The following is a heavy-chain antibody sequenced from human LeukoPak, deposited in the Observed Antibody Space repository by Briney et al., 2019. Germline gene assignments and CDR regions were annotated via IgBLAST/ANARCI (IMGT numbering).Heavy chain of an antibody. J-gene: IGHJ4*02. CDR3: AKSGPPRWGIWFGEY. Sequence: GGSLRLSCAASGFTFSRYWMRWVRQAPGKGLEWVANIRHGGSEKYYVDSVKGRFTISRDNSKNTLYLQMDSLRADDTAVYYCAKSGPPRWGIWFGEYWGQGTLVGVPS. V-gene: IGHV3-7*03. CDR1: GFTFSRYW. D-gene: IGHD3-10*01. CDR2: IRHGGSEK.